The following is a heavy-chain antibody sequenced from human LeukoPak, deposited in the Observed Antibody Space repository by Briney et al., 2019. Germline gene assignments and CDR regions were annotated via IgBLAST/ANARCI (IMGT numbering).Heavy chain of an antibody. Sequence: SETLSLTCTVSGGSISSSSYYWGWIRQPPGKGLEWIGSIYYSGSTYYNPSLKSRVTISVDTSKNQFSLKLSSVTAADTAVYYCARGPVVAATLSWFDPWGQGTLVTVSS. CDR3: ARGPVVAATLSWFDP. V-gene: IGHV4-39*07. CDR2: IYYSGST. CDR1: GGSISSSSYY. D-gene: IGHD2-15*01. J-gene: IGHJ5*02.